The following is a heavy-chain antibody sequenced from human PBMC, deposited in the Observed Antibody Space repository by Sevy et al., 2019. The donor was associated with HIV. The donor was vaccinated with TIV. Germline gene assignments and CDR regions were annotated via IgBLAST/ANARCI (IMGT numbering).Heavy chain of an antibody. J-gene: IGHJ5*02. Sequence: GGSLRLSCAASGFTFSNAWMSWVRQAPGKGLEWVGRIKSKTDGGTTDYAAPVKGRFTISRDDSKNTLYLQMNSLKTEDTAVYYCTTDFYYYGSGSYNNWFDPWGLGTLVTVSS. CDR1: GFTFSNAW. CDR3: TTDFYYYGSGSYNNWFDP. D-gene: IGHD3-10*01. CDR2: IKSKTDGGTT. V-gene: IGHV3-15*01.